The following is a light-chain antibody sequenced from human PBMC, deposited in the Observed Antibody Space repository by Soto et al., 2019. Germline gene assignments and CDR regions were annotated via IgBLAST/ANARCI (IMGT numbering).Light chain of an antibody. Sequence: DIQMTQSPSTLSASVGDRVTITCRASQSINGWLAWYQQKPGKAPKVLISQVSNLESGVPSRFSGSGSGTEFTLTIPSLQPADSATYYCQQYSSYFGGGTKVEIK. V-gene: IGKV1-5*01. CDR3: QQYSSY. J-gene: IGKJ4*01. CDR1: QSINGW. CDR2: QVS.